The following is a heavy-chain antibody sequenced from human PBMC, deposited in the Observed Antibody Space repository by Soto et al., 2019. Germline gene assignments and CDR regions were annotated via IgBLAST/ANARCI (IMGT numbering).Heavy chain of an antibody. D-gene: IGHD6-13*01. Sequence: DVQLVESGGDLVQPGGSLRLSCAASGFTFDSCVMSWVRQAPGKGLEWLPLISGSGRYTDYADSVKGRFTISRDNSKNTLYLQMNRLRVEDTAVYYCAKDPPSERMQPEYGMDVWGQGTTVTVSS. CDR1: GFTFDSCV. CDR2: ISGSGRYT. V-gene: IGHV3-23*04. J-gene: IGHJ6*02. CDR3: AKDPPSERMQPEYGMDV.